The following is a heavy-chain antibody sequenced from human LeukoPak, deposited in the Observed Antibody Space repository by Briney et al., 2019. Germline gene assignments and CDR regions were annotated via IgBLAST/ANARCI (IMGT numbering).Heavy chain of an antibody. CDR1: GFTFSTYW. CDR2: ITSDGRTT. J-gene: IGHJ4*02. Sequence: GGSLRLSCAASGFTFSTYWMHWVRQAPGKGLAWVSRITSDGRTTTYADSVKGRFTISRDNAKNTLFLQMNSLRAEDTAVCYCARIDSSGYASVYWGQGTLVTVSS. V-gene: IGHV3-74*01. CDR3: ARIDSSGYASVY. D-gene: IGHD3-22*01.